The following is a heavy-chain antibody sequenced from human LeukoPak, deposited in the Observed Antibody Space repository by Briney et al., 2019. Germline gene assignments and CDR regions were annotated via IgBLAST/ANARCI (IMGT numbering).Heavy chain of an antibody. J-gene: IGHJ4*02. Sequence: GGSLRLSCAASGFTFSSYTMNWVRQAPGKGLEWVSSISTSGKYIYYADSVQGRFTISRDNAKNSLYLQMNSLRAEDTAVYYCARGGAYSSSDFDFWGQGTLVTVSS. CDR1: GFTFSSYT. CDR2: ISTSGKYI. D-gene: IGHD6-6*01. CDR3: ARGGAYSSSDFDF. V-gene: IGHV3-21*01.